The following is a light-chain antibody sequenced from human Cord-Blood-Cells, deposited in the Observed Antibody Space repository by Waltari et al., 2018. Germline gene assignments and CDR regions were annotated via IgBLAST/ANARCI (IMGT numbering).Light chain of an antibody. CDR3: CSYAGSYTFYV. CDR2: AVS. CDR1: SSDVGGYNY. Sequence: QSALTQPRSVSGSPGQSVTISCTGTSSDVGGYNYVSWYQQHPGKAPKLMIYAVSKRPSGVPARFSGSKSGNTASLTISGLQAEDEADYYCCSYAGSYTFYVFGTGTKVTVL. V-gene: IGLV2-11*01. J-gene: IGLJ1*01.